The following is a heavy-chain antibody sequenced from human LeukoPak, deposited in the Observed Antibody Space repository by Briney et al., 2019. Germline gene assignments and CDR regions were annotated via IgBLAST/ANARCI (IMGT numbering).Heavy chain of an antibody. D-gene: IGHD3-10*01. J-gene: IGHJ4*02. V-gene: IGHV3-48*03. CDR1: GFTFSSYE. CDR3: ARGRGGGYGRFDY. Sequence: GGSLRLSCAASGFTFSSYEMNWVRQAPGKGLEWVSYISSSGSTIYYADSVKGRFTISRDNAKNSLYLQMNSLRAEDTAVYYCARGRGGGYGRFDYWGQGTLVTVSS. CDR2: ISSSGSTI.